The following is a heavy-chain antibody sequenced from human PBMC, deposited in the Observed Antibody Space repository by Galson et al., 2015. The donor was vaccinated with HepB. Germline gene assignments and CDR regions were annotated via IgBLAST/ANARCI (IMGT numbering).Heavy chain of an antibody. CDR2: SSTSGGST. V-gene: IGHV3-23*01. Sequence: SLRLSCAASGFTFSSYAMSWVRQAPEKGLEWVSDSSTSGGSTYYVDSVKGRFTVSRDNSKNTLYLQMNSLRAEDTAVYYCAKLYSSGWYGDADYWGQGTLVTVSS. CDR3: AKLYSSGWYGDADY. J-gene: IGHJ4*02. D-gene: IGHD6-19*01. CDR1: GFTFSSYA.